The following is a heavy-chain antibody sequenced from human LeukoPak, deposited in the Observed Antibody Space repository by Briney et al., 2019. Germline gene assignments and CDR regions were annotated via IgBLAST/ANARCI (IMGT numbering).Heavy chain of an antibody. V-gene: IGHV1-2*02. J-gene: IGHJ6*03. CDR2: INPNSGGT. CDR1: GYTFTGYY. CDR3: ARSYGSGSPFYYYMDV. D-gene: IGHD3-10*01. Sequence: ASVKVSCKASGYTFTGYYMHWVRQAPGQGLEWMGWINPNSGGTNYAQKFQGRVTMTRDTSISTAYMELSRLRSDDTAVYYCARSYGSGSPFYYYMDVWGKGTTVTVSS.